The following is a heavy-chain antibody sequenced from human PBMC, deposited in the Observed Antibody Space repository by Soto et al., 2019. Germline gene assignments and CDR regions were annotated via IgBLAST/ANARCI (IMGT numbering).Heavy chain of an antibody. D-gene: IGHD2-2*01. CDR1: GYTLTELS. CDR2: FDPEDGET. CDR3: ATASRDIVVVPAAILLSYFDY. J-gene: IGHJ4*02. V-gene: IGHV1-24*01. Sequence: ASVKVSCKVSGYTLTELSMHWVRQAPGKGLEWMGGFDPEDGETIYAQKFQGRVTMTEDTSTDTAYMELSSLRSEDTAVYYCATASRDIVVVPAAILLSYFDYWGQGTLVTVSS.